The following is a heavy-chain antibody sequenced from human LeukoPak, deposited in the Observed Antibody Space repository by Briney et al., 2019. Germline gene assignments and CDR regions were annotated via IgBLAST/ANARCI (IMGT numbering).Heavy chain of an antibody. CDR1: GSSFNAFG. CDR2: VSSDGNSK. J-gene: IGHJ4*02. V-gene: IGHV3-30*18. D-gene: IGHD3-16*01. Sequence: PGGSLRLSCAASGSSFNAFGIHCVRQAPGKGLEWVAVVSSDGNSKYYADSVRGRFTISRDNSKNTVYLQMNSLSPEDTAVYYCAKVWGEGRDFDYWGQGTLVTVSS. CDR3: AKVWGEGRDFDY.